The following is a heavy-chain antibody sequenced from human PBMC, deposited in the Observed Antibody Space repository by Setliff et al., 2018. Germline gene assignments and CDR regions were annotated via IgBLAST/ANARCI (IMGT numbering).Heavy chain of an antibody. V-gene: IGHV4-4*02. D-gene: IGHD2-21*01. CDR3: ARGLEGEDYFYYMDV. Sequence: WVRQPPGKGLEWIGEIYHSGSINYNPSLKSRVTMSVDKSKNQFSLKLTSVTAADTAVYYCARGLEGEDYFYYMDVWGKGNTVTVSS. CDR2: IYHSGSI. J-gene: IGHJ6*03.